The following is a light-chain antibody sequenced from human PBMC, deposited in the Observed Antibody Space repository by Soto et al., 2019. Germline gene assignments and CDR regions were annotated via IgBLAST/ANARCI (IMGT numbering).Light chain of an antibody. CDR2: DVS. CDR1: SRDVGGYNY. CDR3: SSYTSSSTL. V-gene: IGLV2-14*01. Sequence: QSALTQPASVSGSPGQSITISCTGTSRDVGGYNYVSWYQQHPGKAPKLMIYDVSYRPSGVSNRFSGSKSGNTASLTISGLQAEDEADYYCSSYTSSSTLFGGGTKLTVL. J-gene: IGLJ2*01.